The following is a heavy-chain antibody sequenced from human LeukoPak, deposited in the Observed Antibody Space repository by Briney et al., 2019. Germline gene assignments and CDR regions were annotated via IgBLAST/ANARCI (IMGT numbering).Heavy chain of an antibody. CDR1: GVSISSYY. CDR2: IYYSGST. CDR3: ARGSLAAWELLLL. V-gene: IGHV4-59*12. D-gene: IGHD2-15*01. Sequence: ASETLSLTCTVSGVSISSYYWSWIRQPPGKGLEWIGYIYYSGSTNYNPSLESRVTISLDTSRNQFSLKMYSVTAADTAVYYCARGSLAAWELLLLWGQGTLVTVSS. J-gene: IGHJ4*02.